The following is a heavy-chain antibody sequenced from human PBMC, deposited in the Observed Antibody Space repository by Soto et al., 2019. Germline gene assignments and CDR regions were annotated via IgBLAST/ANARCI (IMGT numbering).Heavy chain of an antibody. Sequence: QVQLVQSGPEVKKPGASVKDSCKASGYTFSNFAISWVRQAPGQGLEWMGWISTYFGSTNYAQNLQGRVTLTTDTTTSTGYMELRSLRSGDTAVYYCARERIAYQVPRASIDVWGQGTTVTVAA. J-gene: IGHJ6*01. D-gene: IGHD2-2*01. V-gene: IGHV1-18*01. CDR3: ARERIAYQVPRASIDV. CDR1: GYTFSNFA. CDR2: ISTYFGST.